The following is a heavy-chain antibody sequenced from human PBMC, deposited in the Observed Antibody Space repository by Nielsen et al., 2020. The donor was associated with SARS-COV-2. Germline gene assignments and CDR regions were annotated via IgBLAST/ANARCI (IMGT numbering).Heavy chain of an antibody. CDR3: AKDWTAIVVVPSGGVDY. J-gene: IGHJ4*02. V-gene: IGHV3-30*18. D-gene: IGHD2-15*01. CDR1: GFTFSTYG. Sequence: GESLEISCAASGFTFSTYGMHWVRQAPGKGLEWVAAISYDGSNKYYVDSVKGRFTISRDNSKNTLYLQMSSLREEDTAVYYCAKDWTAIVVVPSGGVDYWGQGTLVTVYS. CDR2: ISYDGSNK.